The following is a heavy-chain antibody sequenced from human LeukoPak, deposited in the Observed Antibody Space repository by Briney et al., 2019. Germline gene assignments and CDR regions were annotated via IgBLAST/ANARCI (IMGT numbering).Heavy chain of an antibody. CDR1: GFNFNAYI. Sequence: GGSLRLSCAASGFNFNAYIMNWVRQAPGKGLEWVADIWYDGSHKYYADSVKGRFTISRDNSKNTLHLQMNSLRAEDTAVYYCARDLLLWFGELSGDSDYWGQGTLVTVSS. CDR2: IWYDGSHK. V-gene: IGHV3-33*08. J-gene: IGHJ4*02. CDR3: ARDLLLWFGELSGDSDY. D-gene: IGHD3-10*01.